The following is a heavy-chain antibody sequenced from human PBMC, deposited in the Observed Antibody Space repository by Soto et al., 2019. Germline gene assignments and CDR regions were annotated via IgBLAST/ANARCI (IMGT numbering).Heavy chain of an antibody. CDR2: IYPGDSDT. CDR3: ARTSAAGKYYYGMDV. Sequence: PGEALKSSCEGSGFSFTSYWIGWVRQMPGKGLEWMGIIYPGDSDTRYSPSFQGQVTISADKSISTAYLQWSSLKASDTAMYYCARTSAAGKYYYGMDVWGQGTTVTVSS. V-gene: IGHV5-51*01. CDR1: GFSFTSYW. J-gene: IGHJ6*02. D-gene: IGHD6-13*01.